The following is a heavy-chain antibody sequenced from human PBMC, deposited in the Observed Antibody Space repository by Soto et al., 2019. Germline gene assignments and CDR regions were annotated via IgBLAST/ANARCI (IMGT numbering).Heavy chain of an antibody. Sequence: GGSLRLSCAASGFTYSTYTMHWVRQAPGKGLEYVSAISSNGGSTYYADSVKGRFTISRDNSKNTLYLQMSSLRAEDTAVYYCVRELSYYFDYWGQGTLVTVSS. J-gene: IGHJ4*02. V-gene: IGHV3-64D*06. CDR1: GFTYSTYT. CDR3: VRELSYYFDY. D-gene: IGHD3-16*02. CDR2: ISSNGGST.